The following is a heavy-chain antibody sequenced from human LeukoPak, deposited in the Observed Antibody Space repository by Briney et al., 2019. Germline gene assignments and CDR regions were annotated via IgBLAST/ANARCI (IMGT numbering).Heavy chain of an antibody. CDR1: RDSVSTSGVA. D-gene: IGHD6-25*01. J-gene: IGHJ3*01. Sequence: QTPSLSCAISRDSVSTSGVASDWVRHSPTRCLEWLGRTYYTYKWNTDYAVSVKSRIVVNPDTPKNQFSLQLNSVTSEDTAVYYCARGRASAFDVWGQGTMVTVSS. CDR3: ARGRASAFDV. CDR2: TYYTYKWNT. V-gene: IGHV6-1*01.